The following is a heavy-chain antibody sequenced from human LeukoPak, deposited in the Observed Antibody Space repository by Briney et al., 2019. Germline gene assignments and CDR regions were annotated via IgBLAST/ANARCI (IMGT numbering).Heavy chain of an antibody. D-gene: IGHD4-17*01. CDR2: IRRKANGGTT. Sequence: GGSLRLSCAASGFTFSSYSMSWFRQAPGKGLEWLGFIRRKANGGTTEYAASVKGRFIISRDDSERITYLQMNSLKTEDTAVYYCSRGDYGDYYDLDYWGQGTLVTVSS. CDR3: SRGDYGDYYDLDY. V-gene: IGHV3-49*03. CDR1: GFTFSSYS. J-gene: IGHJ4*02.